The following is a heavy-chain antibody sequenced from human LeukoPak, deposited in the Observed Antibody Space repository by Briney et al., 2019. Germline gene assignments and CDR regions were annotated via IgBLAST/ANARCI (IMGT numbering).Heavy chain of an antibody. J-gene: IGHJ5*02. CDR3: ARSLVVGATYPYR. CDR2: ISSGSSSI. D-gene: IGHD1-26*01. V-gene: IGHV3-21*01. CDR1: GFTFSSYS. Sequence: GGSLRLSCAASGFTFSSYSMNWVRQAPGKGLEWVSSISSGSSSIYYADSVKGRFTISRDNAKNSLYLQLNSLRAEDTAVYYCARSLVVGATYPYRWGQGTLVTVSS.